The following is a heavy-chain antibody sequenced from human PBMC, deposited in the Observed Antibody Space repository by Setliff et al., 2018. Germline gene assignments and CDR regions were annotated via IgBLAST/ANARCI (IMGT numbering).Heavy chain of an antibody. CDR3: AKERYFDWFFED. CDR2: LHTSGSP. Sequence: SETLSLTCAVSGGSISSGSYYWSWIRQPAGKGLEWVGRLHTSGSPNYNPSLKSRVTISLDPSANQFSLNLSSVTAADTAFYYCAKERYFDWFFEDWGQGTLVTVSS. J-gene: IGHJ4*02. V-gene: IGHV4-61*02. D-gene: IGHD3-9*01. CDR1: GGSISSGSYY.